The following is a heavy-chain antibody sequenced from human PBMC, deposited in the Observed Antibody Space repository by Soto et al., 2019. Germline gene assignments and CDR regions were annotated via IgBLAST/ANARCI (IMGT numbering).Heavy chain of an antibody. CDR1: GGTFSSYT. J-gene: IGHJ6*03. Sequence: SVKVSCKASGGTFSSYTISWVRQAPGQGLEWMGRIIPILGIANYAQKFQGRVTITADKSTSTAYMELSSLRSEDTAVYYCARVNYGDYVYYYMDVWGKGTTVTVSS. CDR2: IIPILGIA. D-gene: IGHD4-17*01. CDR3: ARVNYGDYVYYYMDV. V-gene: IGHV1-69*02.